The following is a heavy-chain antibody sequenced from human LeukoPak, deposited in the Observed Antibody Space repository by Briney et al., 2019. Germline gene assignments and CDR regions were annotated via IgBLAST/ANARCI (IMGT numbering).Heavy chain of an antibody. D-gene: IGHD3-10*01. CDR3: AKGDYYGSGSYYNAGANYFDY. J-gene: IGHJ4*02. CDR1: GFTFSSYA. V-gene: IGHV3-23*01. Sequence: GGSLRLSCAASGFTFSSYAMSWVRQAPGKGLEWVSAISGSGGITYYADSVKGRFTIPRDNSKNTLYLQMNSLRAEDTAVYYCAKGDYYGSGSYYNAGANYFDYWGQGTLVTVSS. CDR2: ISGSGGIT.